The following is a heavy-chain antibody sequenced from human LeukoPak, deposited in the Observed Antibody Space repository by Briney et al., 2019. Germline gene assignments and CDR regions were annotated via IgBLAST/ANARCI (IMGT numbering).Heavy chain of an antibody. CDR1: GYTFTGYY. D-gene: IGHD3-10*01. V-gene: IGHV1-2*02. J-gene: IGHJ4*02. Sequence: ASVKVSCKASGYTFTGYYMHWVRQAPGQGLEWMGWINPNSGGTNYAQKFQGRVTMTRDTSISTAYMELSRLRSDDTAVYYCVMTVCFPELPPFAYWGQGPLVTVPS. CDR2: INPNSGGT. CDR3: VMTVCFPELPPFAY.